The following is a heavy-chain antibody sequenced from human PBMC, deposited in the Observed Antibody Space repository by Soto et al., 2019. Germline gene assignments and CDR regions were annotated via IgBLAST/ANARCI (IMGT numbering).Heavy chain of an antibody. Sequence: QLQESGPGLVKPSETLSLTCTVSGDTIYSYNYYWSWIRQSPWKGLEWIGYIYYSGRTYYNPSRRSRFSISGDTSKNQFFLKRRSATAAETAVYYCARGESMLPGVLTSPLYYWGLGTLVTVSS. CDR1: GDTIYSYNYY. CDR2: IYYSGRT. D-gene: IGHD2-8*01. CDR3: ARGESMLPGVLTSPLYY. J-gene: IGHJ4*02. V-gene: IGHV4-30-4*01.